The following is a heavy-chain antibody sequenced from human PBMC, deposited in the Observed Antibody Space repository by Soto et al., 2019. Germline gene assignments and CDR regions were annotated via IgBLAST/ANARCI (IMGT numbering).Heavy chain of an antibody. CDR3: ARDAANERTFGFDP. CDR2: IYSSGYT. J-gene: IGHJ5*02. CDR1: GSSINNFY. Sequence: SETLSLTCTVSGSSINNFYWNWIRHSPGKGLEWIGYIYSSGYTNYNPSPKTRVTITVDTSKNQISLKLNSVTAADTAIYYCARDAANERTFGFDPWGQGILVTVSS. D-gene: IGHD3-10*01. V-gene: IGHV4-59*01.